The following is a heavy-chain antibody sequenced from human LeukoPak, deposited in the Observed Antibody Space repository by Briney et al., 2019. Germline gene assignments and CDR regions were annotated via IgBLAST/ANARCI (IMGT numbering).Heavy chain of an antibody. CDR2: ISISGRTI. CDR1: GFTFSSYD. CDR3: AREPHDSSGYPTG. V-gene: IGHV3-48*03. J-gene: IGHJ3*01. Sequence: GGSLRLSCAASGFTFSSYDMNWVRQAPGKGLEWVSYISISGRTIYYADSVKGRFTISRDNAKNSLYLQMNSLRVEDTAVYYCAREPHDSSGYPTGWGQGTMVTVSS. D-gene: IGHD3-22*01.